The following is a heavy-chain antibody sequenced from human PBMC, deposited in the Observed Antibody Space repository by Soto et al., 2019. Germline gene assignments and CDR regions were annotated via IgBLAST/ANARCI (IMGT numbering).Heavy chain of an antibody. CDR3: TTAYFYDSSGYYYPFDY. D-gene: IGHD3-22*01. CDR1: GFTFSNAW. V-gene: IGHV3-15*01. CDR2: IKSKTDGGTT. Sequence: PGGSLRLSCAASGFTFSNAWMSWVRQAPGKGLEWVGRIKSKTDGGTTDYAAPVKGRFTISRDDSKNTLYLQMNSLKTEDTAVYYCTTAYFYDSSGYYYPFDYWGQGTLVTVSS. J-gene: IGHJ4*02.